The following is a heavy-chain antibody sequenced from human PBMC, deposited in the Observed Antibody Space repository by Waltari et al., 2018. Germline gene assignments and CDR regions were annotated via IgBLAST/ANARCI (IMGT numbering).Heavy chain of an antibody. Sequence: QVQLVQSGAEVKKPGASVKVSCKVSGYTLPELSMHCVRQATGKGLEWMGGFDPEDGETIYAQKFQGRVTMTEDTSTDTAYMELSSLRSEDTAVYYCATDLGYDSSDQQPGPLYWGQGTLVTVSS. CDR2: FDPEDGET. D-gene: IGHD3-22*01. J-gene: IGHJ4*02. V-gene: IGHV1-24*01. CDR1: GYTLPELS. CDR3: ATDLGYDSSDQQPGPLY.